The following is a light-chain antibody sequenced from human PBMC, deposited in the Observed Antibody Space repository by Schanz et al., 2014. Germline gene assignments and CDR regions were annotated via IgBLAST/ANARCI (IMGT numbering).Light chain of an antibody. CDR3: AAWDDSLNGLYV. CDR1: SSDVGSYNL. V-gene: IGLV2-23*01. Sequence: QSALTQPASVSGSPGQSITISCTGTSSDVGSYNLVSWYQQHPGKAPKFMIYEGSKRPSGVSNRFSGSKSGNTASLTISGLQTEDEADYYCAAWDDSLNGLYVFGTGTKLTVL. CDR2: EGS. J-gene: IGLJ1*01.